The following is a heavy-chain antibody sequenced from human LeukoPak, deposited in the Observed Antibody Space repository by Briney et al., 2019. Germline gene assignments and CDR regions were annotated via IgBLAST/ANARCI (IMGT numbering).Heavy chain of an antibody. D-gene: IGHD5-18*01. CDR3: ARDSFGYSYGYYDY. CDR1: GFTVRSNY. V-gene: IGHV3-53*01. Sequence: GGSLRLSCAASGFTVRSNYMSWVRQAPGKGLEWVSVIYSGGSTYYADSVKGRFTISRDNSKNTLYLQMNSLRAEDTAVYYCARDSFGYSYGYYDYWGQGTLVTVSS. J-gene: IGHJ4*02. CDR2: IYSGGST.